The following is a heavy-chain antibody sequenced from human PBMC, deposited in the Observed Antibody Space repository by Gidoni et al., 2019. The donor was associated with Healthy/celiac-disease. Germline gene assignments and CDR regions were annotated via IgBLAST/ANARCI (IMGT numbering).Heavy chain of an antibody. CDR1: GYTFTSYG. Sequence: QVQLVQSGAEVKKPGASVKVSCKASGYTFTSYGISWVRQAPGQGLEWMGWISAYNGNTNNAQKLQGRVTMTTDTSTSTAYMELRSLRSDDTAVYYCARLKVVAASFRCYYYGMDVWGQGTTVTVSS. V-gene: IGHV1-18*01. CDR2: ISAYNGNT. D-gene: IGHD2-15*01. CDR3: ARLKVVAASFRCYYYGMDV. J-gene: IGHJ6*02.